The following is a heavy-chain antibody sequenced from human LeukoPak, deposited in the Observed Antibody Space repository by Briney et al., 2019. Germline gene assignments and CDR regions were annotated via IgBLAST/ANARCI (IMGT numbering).Heavy chain of an antibody. V-gene: IGHV3-43*02. CDR3: VKDIEGIIVVITTLYGLDV. J-gene: IGHJ6*02. CDR2: ISGHGGST. D-gene: IGHD3-22*01. Sequence: GGSLRLSCAASGFTFDDYSMHWVRQAPGKGLEWVSLISGHGGSTYYADSVKGRFTISRDNSKNSLYLQMNSLKTEDTVLYYCVKDIEGIIVVITTLYGLDVWGQGTTVTVSS. CDR1: GFTFDDYS.